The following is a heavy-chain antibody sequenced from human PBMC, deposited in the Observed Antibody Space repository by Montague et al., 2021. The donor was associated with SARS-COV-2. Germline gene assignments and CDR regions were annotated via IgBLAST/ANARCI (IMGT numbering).Heavy chain of an antibody. CDR1: GGSFSVYY. Sequence: SETLSLTRAVYGGSFSVYYWSWLRQSPRGGLEWIAEINHSGTANYNPSLKSRVSISVDTSKNQFTLKLTSVTAADTAMYYCAKEREVVRAARTLVAFDLWGQGTMVTVSS. CDR3: AKEREVVRAARTLVAFDL. CDR2: INHSGTA. V-gene: IGHV4-34*01. J-gene: IGHJ3*01. D-gene: IGHD2-2*01.